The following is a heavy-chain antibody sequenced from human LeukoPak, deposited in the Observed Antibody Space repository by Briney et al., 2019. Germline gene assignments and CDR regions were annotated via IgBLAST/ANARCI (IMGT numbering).Heavy chain of an antibody. CDR2: ISYDGSNK. Sequence: PGGSLRLSCAASGFTFSSFGMHWVRQAPGKGLEWVAVISYDGSNKYNADSVEGRFTISRDNSKNTLYLQMSSLKSEDTAVYYCAKDSTTLTLTFDYWGQGTLVTVSS. CDR3: AKDSTTLTLTFDY. CDR1: GFTFSSFG. V-gene: IGHV3-30*18. D-gene: IGHD4-11*01. J-gene: IGHJ4*02.